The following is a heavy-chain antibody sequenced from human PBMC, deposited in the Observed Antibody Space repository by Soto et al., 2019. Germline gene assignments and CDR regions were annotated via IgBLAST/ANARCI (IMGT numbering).Heavy chain of an antibody. D-gene: IGHD6-19*01. CDR3: AKVLDSIGSYVALDI. V-gene: IGHV3-30*18. CDR2: ISYDGSNK. Sequence: QVQLVESGGGVVQPGRSLRLSCAASGFTFSSYGMHWVRQAPGKGLEWVAVISYDGSNKYYADSVKGRFTISRDNSKNTQYLQMNSLRAEDTAVYYSAKVLDSIGSYVALDIWGQGTMVTVSS. CDR1: GFTFSSYG. J-gene: IGHJ3*02.